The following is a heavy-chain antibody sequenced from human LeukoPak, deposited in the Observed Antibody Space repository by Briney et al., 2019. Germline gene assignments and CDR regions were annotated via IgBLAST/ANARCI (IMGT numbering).Heavy chain of an antibody. D-gene: IGHD4/OR15-4a*01. Sequence: PGRSLRLSCAASGFTFSSYGMHWVRQAPGKGLEWVAVIWYDGSNKYYADSVKGRFTISRDNSKNTLYLQMNSLRAEDTAVYYCARDPNATPYYYYGMDVWGQGTTVTVSS. V-gene: IGHV3-33*01. CDR2: IWYDGSNK. J-gene: IGHJ6*02. CDR1: GFTFSSYG. CDR3: ARDPNATPYYYYGMDV.